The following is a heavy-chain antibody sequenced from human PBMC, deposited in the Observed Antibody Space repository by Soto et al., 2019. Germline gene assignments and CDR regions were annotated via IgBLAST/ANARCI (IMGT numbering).Heavy chain of an antibody. D-gene: IGHD3-3*01. Sequence: GGSLRLSCAASGFTFSSYAMSWVRQAPGKGLEWVSAISGSGGSTYYADSVKGRFTISRDNSKNTLYLQMNSLRAEDTAVYYCAKDSGFTIFGVVTYFDFCGQGTLVIVSA. CDR1: GFTFSSYA. J-gene: IGHJ4*02. CDR3: AKDSGFTIFGVVTYFDF. V-gene: IGHV3-23*01. CDR2: ISGSGGST.